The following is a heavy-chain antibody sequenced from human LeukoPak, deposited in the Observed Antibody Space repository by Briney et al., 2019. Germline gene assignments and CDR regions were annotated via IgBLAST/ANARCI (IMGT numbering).Heavy chain of an antibody. CDR3: ARVDHPSWYYFDY. CDR1: GYTFTSYG. J-gene: IGHJ4*02. V-gene: IGHV1-69*13. CDR2: IIPIFGTA. Sequence: GASVKVSCKASGYTFTSYGISWVRQAPGQGLEWMGGIIPIFGTANYAQKFQGRVTITADESTSTAYMELSSLRSEDTAVYYCARVDHPSWYYFDYWGQGTLVTVSS. D-gene: IGHD6-13*01.